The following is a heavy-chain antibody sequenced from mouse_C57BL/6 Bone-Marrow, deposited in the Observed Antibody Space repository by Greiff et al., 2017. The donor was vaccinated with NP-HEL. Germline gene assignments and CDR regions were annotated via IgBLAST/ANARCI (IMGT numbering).Heavy chain of an antibody. D-gene: IGHD1-1*01. Sequence: QVQLKQPGAELVRPGSSVKLSCKASGYTFTSYWMHWVKQRPIQGLEWIGNIDPSDSETHYNQKFKDKATLTVDKSSSTAYMQLSSLTSEDSAVYYCARQDSDYYGSSYWYFDVWGTGTTVTVSS. V-gene: IGHV1-52*01. J-gene: IGHJ1*03. CDR1: GYTFTSYW. CDR2: IDPSDSET. CDR3: ARQDSDYYGSSYWYFDV.